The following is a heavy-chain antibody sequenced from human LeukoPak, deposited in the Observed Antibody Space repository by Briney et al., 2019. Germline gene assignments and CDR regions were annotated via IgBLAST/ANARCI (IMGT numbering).Heavy chain of an antibody. J-gene: IGHJ4*02. V-gene: IGHV3-23*01. D-gene: IGHD3-16*01. CDR2: ISASGGST. CDR1: GFTFSSYA. Sequence: GGSLRLSCAASGFTFSSYAMSWVRQAPGKGLKWVSAISASGGSTFYADSVKGRFTISRDNSKNTLYLQMNSLRAEDTAVYYCAKEPDYDYVWGSYTYWGQGTLVTVSS. CDR3: AKEPDYDYVWGSYTY.